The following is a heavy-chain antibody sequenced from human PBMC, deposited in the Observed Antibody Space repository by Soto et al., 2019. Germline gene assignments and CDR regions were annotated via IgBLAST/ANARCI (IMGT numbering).Heavy chain of an antibody. D-gene: IGHD5-12*01. Sequence: GGSLRLSCAASGFTFSSSEMNWVRQAPGKGLEWVSYISSSGSTVFHTDSVKGRFTISRDNAKNSLYLQMNSLRAEDTAVYYCARRDGYTIDYWGQGTLVTVSS. V-gene: IGHV3-48*03. J-gene: IGHJ4*02. CDR2: ISSSGSTV. CDR1: GFTFSSSE. CDR3: ARRDGYTIDY.